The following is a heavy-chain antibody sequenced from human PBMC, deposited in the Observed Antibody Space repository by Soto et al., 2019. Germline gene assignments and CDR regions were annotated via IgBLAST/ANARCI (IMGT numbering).Heavy chain of an antibody. J-gene: IGHJ6*03. Sequence: SQTLSLTCAISGDSVSSNSAAWNWIRQSPSRGLEWLGRTYYRSKWYNDYAVSVKSRITINPDTSKNQFSLQLNSVTPEDTAVYYCARDVNFGVVIIRPFYYYYYMDVWGKGTTVTVSS. CDR2: TYYRSKWYN. CDR3: ARDVNFGVVIIRPFYYYYYMDV. CDR1: GDSVSSNSAA. V-gene: IGHV6-1*01. D-gene: IGHD3-3*01.